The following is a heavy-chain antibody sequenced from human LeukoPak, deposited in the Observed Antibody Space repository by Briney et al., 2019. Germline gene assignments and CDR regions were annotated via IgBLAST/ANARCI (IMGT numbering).Heavy chain of an antibody. D-gene: IGHD3-9*01. J-gene: IGHJ4*02. Sequence: GGSLRLSCVASGFTFSSLGMHWARQAPGKGLEWVAVISSDGSKKNYADSVKGRLTLSRDNSKNTVYLQVDSLRTEDTAVYYCAKGRQYSFDYLIDYWGQGTLVTVSS. CDR1: GFTFSSLG. CDR3: AKGRQYSFDYLIDY. CDR2: ISSDGSKK. V-gene: IGHV3-30*18.